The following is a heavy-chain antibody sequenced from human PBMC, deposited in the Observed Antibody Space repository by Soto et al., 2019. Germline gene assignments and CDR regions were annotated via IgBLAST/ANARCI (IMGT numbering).Heavy chain of an antibody. CDR2: IYYSGST. D-gene: IGHD3-3*01. J-gene: IGHJ4*02. V-gene: IGHV4-39*01. CDR3: AGGFLEWLLYPHYFDY. Sequence: SETLSLTCTVSGGSISSSSYYWGWIRQPPGKGLEWIGSIYYSGSTYYNQSLKSRVTISVDTSKNKFSLKLSSVTAADTSVYYCAGGFLEWLLYPHYFDYWGQGTLVTVSS. CDR1: GGSISSSSYY.